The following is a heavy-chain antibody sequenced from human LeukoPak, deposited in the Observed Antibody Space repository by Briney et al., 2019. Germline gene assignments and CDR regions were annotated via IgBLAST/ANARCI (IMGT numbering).Heavy chain of an antibody. CDR1: GGSISGYY. V-gene: IGHV4-4*07. CDR2: IYTSGTT. Sequence: SETLSLTCTVSGGSISGYYWTWIRQSAGKGLEWIGRIYTSGTTNYNPSLKSRVTMSVDTSKNQVSRNLTSVTAADTAVYYCARLTFIGGRALRGDAFDIWGQGTMVAVSS. J-gene: IGHJ3*02. D-gene: IGHD2-15*01. CDR3: ARLTFIGGRALRGDAFDI.